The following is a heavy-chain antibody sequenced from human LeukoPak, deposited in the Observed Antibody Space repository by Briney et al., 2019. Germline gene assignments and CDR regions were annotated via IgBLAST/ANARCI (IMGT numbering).Heavy chain of an antibody. CDR2: MNPVSGNA. CDR1: GYTFTNFD. D-gene: IGHD6-13*01. CDR3: ARAPMGAAALY. V-gene: IGHV1-8*01. Sequence: ASVKVSCKASGYTFTNFDINWVRQAPGQGLEWMGWMNPVSGNAGSAQKFQGRITLTRDTSINTAYMELSSLRSDDTAFYYCARAPMGAAALYWGQGTLVTVSS. J-gene: IGHJ4*02.